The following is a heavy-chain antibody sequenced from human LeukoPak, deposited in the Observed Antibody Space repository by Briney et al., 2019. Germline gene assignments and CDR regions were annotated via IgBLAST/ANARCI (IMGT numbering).Heavy chain of an antibody. CDR1: GGSISSYY. V-gene: IGHV4-4*07. J-gene: IGHJ4*02. D-gene: IGHD4-23*01. CDR2: TYTSGST. CDR3: ARHSTRLYGANDFDY. Sequence: SETLSLTCTVSGGSISSYYWSWIRQPAGKGLEWIGRTYTSGSTNYNPSLKSRVTMSVDTSKNQFSLKLSSVTAADTAVYYCARHSTRLYGANDFDYWGQGALVTVSS.